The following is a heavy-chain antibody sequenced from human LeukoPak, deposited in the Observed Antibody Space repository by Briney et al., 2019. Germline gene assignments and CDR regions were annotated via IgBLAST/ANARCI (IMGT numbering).Heavy chain of an antibody. V-gene: IGHV1-2*02. CDR3: ARSGFSNTFPLDY. J-gene: IGHJ4*02. D-gene: IGHD2/OR15-2a*01. CDR2: INPNNGGT. CDR1: GYTFTGHY. Sequence: ASVKVSCKASGYTFTGHYMHWVRQAPGQGLEWMGWINPNNGGTNYAQNLKGRVTMTRDTSFSTAYMELSRLGSDDTAVYYCARSGFSNTFPLDYWGQGTLVTVSS.